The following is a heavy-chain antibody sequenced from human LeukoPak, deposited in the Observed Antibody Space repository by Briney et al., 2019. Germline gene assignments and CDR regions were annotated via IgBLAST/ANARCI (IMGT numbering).Heavy chain of an antibody. V-gene: IGHV3-23*01. CDR2: ISGTDGST. D-gene: IGHD4-23*01. CDR1: GFTFSSYE. CDR3: ASLYGGNSPLDY. J-gene: IGHJ4*02. Sequence: GGSLRLSCAASGFTFSSYEMNWVRQAPGKGLEWVSVISGTDGSTYYADSVKGRFTISRDNSNNRLYLQMNSLRAEDTAVYYCASLYGGNSPLDYWGQGTLVTVSS.